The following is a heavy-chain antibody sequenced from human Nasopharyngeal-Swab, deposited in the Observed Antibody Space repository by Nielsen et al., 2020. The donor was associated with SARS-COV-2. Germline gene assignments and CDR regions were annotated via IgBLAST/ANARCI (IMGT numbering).Heavy chain of an antibody. CDR1: EFTFSSYG. CDR3: AKEEEGVSGYYYDSSGYSGFDH. V-gene: IGHV3-30*18. J-gene: IGHJ4*02. CDR2: ISYDGSNK. D-gene: IGHD3-22*01. Sequence: GESLKISCAASEFTFSSYGMHWVRPAPGKGLEWVAVISYDGSNKYYVDSVKGRITISRDNSKNTLYLQMNSLRAEDTAVYYCAKEEEGVSGYYYDSSGYSGFDHWGQGTLVTVSS.